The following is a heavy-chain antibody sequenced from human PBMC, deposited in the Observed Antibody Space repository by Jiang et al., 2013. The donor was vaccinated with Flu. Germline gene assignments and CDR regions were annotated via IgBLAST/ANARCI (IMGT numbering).Heavy chain of an antibody. J-gene: IGHJ4*02. CDR2: INHSGST. CDR3: ARGSSGWYRRPRLDY. V-gene: IGHV4-34*01. CDR1: GGSFSGYY. Sequence: LLKPSETLSLTCAVYGGSFSGYYWSWIRQPPGKGLEWIGEINHSGSTNYNPSLKSRVTISVDTSKNQFSLKLSSVTAADTAVYYCARGSSGWYRRPRLDYWGQGTLVTVSS. D-gene: IGHD6-19*01.